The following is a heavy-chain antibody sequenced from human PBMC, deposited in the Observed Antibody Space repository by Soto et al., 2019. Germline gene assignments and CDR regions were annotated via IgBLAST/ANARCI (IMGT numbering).Heavy chain of an antibody. CDR1: GYTFTHYY. CDR2: INPNSGGT. J-gene: IGHJ4*01. V-gene: IGHV1-2*04. Sequence: GXSVKVSGKDSGYTFTHYYLHWVRQAPGQGLEWMGWINPNSGGTNYAQKFQDWVTMTRDTSISTAYMELSRLTSDDTAVYYCVTASGSDNDRLHFWGPGTLVTVSS. CDR3: VTASGSDNDRLHF. D-gene: IGHD3-10*01.